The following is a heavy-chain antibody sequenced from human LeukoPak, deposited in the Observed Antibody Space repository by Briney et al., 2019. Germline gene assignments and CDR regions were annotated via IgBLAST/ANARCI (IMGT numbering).Heavy chain of an antibody. CDR1: GFTFSSYS. CDR3: ARDPTYYLRYGYFDS. J-gene: IGHJ4*02. Sequence: PGGSLRLSCAASGFTFSSYSMNWVRQAPGKGLEWVSSISSSSGYMYYADSVKGRFTISRDNAKNSLYLQMNSLRAEDTAVYYCARDPTYYLRYGYFDSWGQGTLVTVSS. CDR2: ISSSSGYM. D-gene: IGHD1-26*01. V-gene: IGHV3-21*01.